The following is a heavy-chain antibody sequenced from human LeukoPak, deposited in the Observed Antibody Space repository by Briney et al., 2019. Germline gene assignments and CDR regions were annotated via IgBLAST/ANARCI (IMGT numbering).Heavy chain of an antibody. V-gene: IGHV1-46*01. CDR2: INPSGGRT. J-gene: IGHJ4*02. D-gene: IGHD4-17*01. Sequence: ASVKVSCKASGYAFTSYYMHWVRQAPGQGLEWMGIINPSGGRTSYAQKFQGRVTMTRDTSTSTVYMELSSLRSDDTAVYYCARGGTVLRPNSPYDYWGQGTLVTVSS. CDR3: ARGGTVLRPNSPYDY. CDR1: GYAFTSYY.